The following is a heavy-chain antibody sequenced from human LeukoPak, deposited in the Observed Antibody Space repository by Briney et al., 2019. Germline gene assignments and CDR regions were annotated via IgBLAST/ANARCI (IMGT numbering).Heavy chain of an antibody. V-gene: IGHV4-39*01. CDR1: GGSFSGYY. Sequence: PSETLSLTCAVYGGSFSGYYWGWIRQPPGKGLEWIGSIYYSGSTYYNPSLKSRVTISVDTSRNQFSLKLSSVTAAGTAVYYCARLPVLRFLEWLLYIDYWGQGTLVTVSS. CDR3: ARLPVLRFLEWLLYIDY. CDR2: IYYSGST. J-gene: IGHJ4*02. D-gene: IGHD3-3*01.